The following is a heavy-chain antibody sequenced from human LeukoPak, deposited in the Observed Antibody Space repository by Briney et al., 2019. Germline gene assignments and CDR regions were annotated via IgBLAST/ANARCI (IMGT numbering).Heavy chain of an antibody. CDR2: INPNSGGT. J-gene: IGHJ4*02. CDR3: ARGPYLRTIAAAAPFDY. D-gene: IGHD6-13*01. Sequence: ASVNVSCKASGYTFTGYYMHWVRQAPGQGLEWMGWINPNSGGTNYAQKFQGRVTMTRDTSISTAYMELSRLRSDDTAVYYCARGPYLRTIAAAAPFDYWGQGTLVTVSS. V-gene: IGHV1-2*02. CDR1: GYTFTGYY.